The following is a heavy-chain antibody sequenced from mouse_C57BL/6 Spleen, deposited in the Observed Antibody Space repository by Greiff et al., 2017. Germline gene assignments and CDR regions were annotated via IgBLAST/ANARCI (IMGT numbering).Heavy chain of an antibody. D-gene: IGHD2-2*01. V-gene: IGHV1-26*01. Sequence: EVQLQQSGPELVKPGASVKISCKASGYTFTDYYMNWVQQSHGKSLEWIGDINPNNGGTSYNQKFKGKATLTVDKSSSTAYMELRSLTSEDSAVYYCARRGYGYDAGFAYWGQGTLVTVSA. CDR2: INPNNGGT. J-gene: IGHJ3*01. CDR1: GYTFTDYY. CDR3: ARRGYGYDAGFAY.